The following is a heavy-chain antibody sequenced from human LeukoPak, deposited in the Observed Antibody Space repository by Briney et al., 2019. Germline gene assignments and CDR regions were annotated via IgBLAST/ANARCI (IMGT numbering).Heavy chain of an antibody. J-gene: IGHJ4*02. CDR1: GFTFSSYW. V-gene: IGHV3-74*01. CDR3: ASSVGTFASN. CDR2: INSDGSIT. D-gene: IGHD6-13*01. Sequence: GGSLRLSCAASGFTFSSYWMHWVRQAPGKGLVWVSRINSDGSITNNADSVKGRFTISRDNAKNSLYLQMHSLRAEDTAVYYCASSVGTFASNWGQGTLVTVSS.